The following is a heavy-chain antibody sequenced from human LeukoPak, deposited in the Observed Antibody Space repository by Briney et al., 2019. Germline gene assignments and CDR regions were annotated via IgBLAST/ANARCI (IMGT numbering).Heavy chain of an antibody. CDR2: ISSSSSYI. V-gene: IGHV3-21*01. D-gene: IGHD6-13*01. CDR1: GFTFSSYS. Sequence: GGSLRLSCAASGFTFSSYSMNWVRQAPGKGLEWVSSISSSSSYIYYADSVKGRSSISRDNAKNSLYLQMNSLRAEDTAVYYCARAGSSWYVYYYYYMDVWGKGTTVTVSS. J-gene: IGHJ6*03. CDR3: ARAGSSWYVYYYYYMDV.